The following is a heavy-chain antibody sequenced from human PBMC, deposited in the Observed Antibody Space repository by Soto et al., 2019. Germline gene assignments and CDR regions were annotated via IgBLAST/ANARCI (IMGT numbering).Heavy chain of an antibody. V-gene: IGHV3-30-3*01. D-gene: IGHD3-22*01. CDR3: SRARYYYDSSGHHEPLDI. CDR1: GFTFSSYA. J-gene: IGHJ3*02. Sequence: GGSLRLSCAASGFTFSSYAMHWVRQAPGKGLEWVAVISYDGSNKYYADSVKGRFTISRDNSKNTLYLQMNSLRAEDTAVFYCSRARYYYDSSGHHEPLDIWGQGTSVTVSS. CDR2: ISYDGSNK.